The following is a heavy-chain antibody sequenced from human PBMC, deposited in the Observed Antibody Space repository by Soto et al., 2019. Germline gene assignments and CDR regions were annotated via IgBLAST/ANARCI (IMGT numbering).Heavy chain of an antibody. Sequence: LSLTCSVSGGSISSSSYFWGWIRQPPGKGLEWIGSIYYSGSTYYNPSLKSRVTVSVDTSKNQFSLKLSSVTAADTAVYYCARHPSDFWFDPWCQGTLVTVSS. CDR1: GGSISSSSYF. CDR2: IYYSGST. V-gene: IGHV4-39*01. CDR3: ARHPSDFWFDP. D-gene: IGHD2-21*02. J-gene: IGHJ5*02.